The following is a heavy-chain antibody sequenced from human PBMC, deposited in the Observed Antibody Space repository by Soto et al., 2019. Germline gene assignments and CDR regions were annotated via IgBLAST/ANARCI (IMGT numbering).Heavy chain of an antibody. CDR1: WFSLSTSGVG. D-gene: IGHD3-3*01. V-gene: IGHV2-5*02. Sequence: QITLKESGPTLVKPTQTLTLTCTFSWFSLSTSGVGVGWIRQPPGKALEWHALIYWEDDKRYSPSLKSRLTINKDTFRKQVVLRVTNMDPVDTATYYCAHIRSGCLHGYFALWGQGTLVDGSS. CDR2: IYWEDDK. CDR3: AHIRSGCLHGYFAL. J-gene: IGHJ4*02.